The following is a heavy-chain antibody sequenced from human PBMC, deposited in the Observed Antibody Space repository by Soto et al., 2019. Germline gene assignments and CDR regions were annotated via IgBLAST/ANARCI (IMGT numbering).Heavy chain of an antibody. CDR3: ARDPTTSDYGDLYYFDY. D-gene: IGHD4-17*01. V-gene: IGHV3-33*01. Sequence: QVQLVESGGGVVQPGRSLRLSCAASGFTFSSYGMHWVRQAPGKGLEWVAVIWYDGSNKYYADSVKGRFTISRDNSKNTLYLQMNSLRAEDTAVYYCARDPTTSDYGDLYYFDYWGQGTLVTVSS. CDR1: GFTFSSYG. CDR2: IWYDGSNK. J-gene: IGHJ4*02.